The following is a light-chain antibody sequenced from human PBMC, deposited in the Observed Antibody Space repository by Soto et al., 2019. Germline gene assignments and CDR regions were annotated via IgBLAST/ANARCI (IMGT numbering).Light chain of an antibody. Sequence: DIRMTQSPSSLSASVGDRVTITCRASQGVSYWLAWYQQKPGKAPKSLIYAASNLQSGVPLRFSGSGSGTDFTLTISSLQPEDFATYYCQQYNSYPLTFGGGTKVDIK. V-gene: IGKV1D-16*01. CDR3: QQYNSYPLT. CDR2: AAS. J-gene: IGKJ4*01. CDR1: QGVSYW.